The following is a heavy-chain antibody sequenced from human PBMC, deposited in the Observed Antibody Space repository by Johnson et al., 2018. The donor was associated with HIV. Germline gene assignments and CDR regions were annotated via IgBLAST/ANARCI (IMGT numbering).Heavy chain of an antibody. D-gene: IGHD3-22*01. Sequence: VQLVESGGGLVQPGGSLRLSCAASGFTFSSYWMSWFRQAPGTGLEWVANIKQDGREKYYVDSVKGRFTISRDNAKNSLSVQINSLGAEDTAVFYCAREDTYYYDISGDPRDALDIWGKWTMVTVSS. J-gene: IGHJ3*02. CDR1: GFTFSSYW. V-gene: IGHV3-7*01. CDR3: AREDTYYYDISGDPRDALDI. CDR2: IKQDGREK.